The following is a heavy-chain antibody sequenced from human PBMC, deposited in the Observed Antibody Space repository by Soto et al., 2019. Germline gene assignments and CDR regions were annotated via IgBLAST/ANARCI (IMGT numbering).Heavy chain of an antibody. CDR2: IHPGDSDT. J-gene: IGHJ6*02. Sequence: PGESLKISCVGSGFSFSRYTVGWVRQVPGKGLEWMGVIHPGDSDTIYSPSFQGQVTISADKSISTAYLQWSSLKASDTAMYYCTLSYGDSYYYYYGMDVWGPGTTVTVSS. V-gene: IGHV5-51*01. D-gene: IGHD4-17*01. CDR1: GFSFSRYT. CDR3: TLSYGDSYYYYYGMDV.